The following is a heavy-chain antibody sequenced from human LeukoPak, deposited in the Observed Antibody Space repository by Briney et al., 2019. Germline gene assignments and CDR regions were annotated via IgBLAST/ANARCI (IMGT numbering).Heavy chain of an antibody. D-gene: IGHD3-16*01. CDR2: IWYDGSNK. V-gene: IGHV3-33*01. CDR3: ARTLGAGLRSYMDV. Sequence: GRSLRLSCAASGFTFSSYGMHWLRQAPGKGLEWVAVIWYDGSNKYYADSVKGRFTISRDNSKNTLYLQMNSLRAEDTAVYYCARTLGAGLRSYMDVWGKGTTVTVSS. J-gene: IGHJ6*03. CDR1: GFTFSSYG.